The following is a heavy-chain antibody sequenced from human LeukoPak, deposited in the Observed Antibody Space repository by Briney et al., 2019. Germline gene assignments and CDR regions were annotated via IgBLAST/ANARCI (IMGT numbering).Heavy chain of an antibody. CDR3: AATYYYGSGSYYNPLFY. CDR1: GYTLTELS. J-gene: IGHJ4*02. Sequence: ASVKVSCKVSGYTLTELSMHWVRQAPGKGLEWMGGFDPEDGETIYAQKFQGRVTMTEDTSTDTAYMELSSLRSEDTAVYYCAATYYYGSGSYYNPLFYWGQGTLVTVSS. V-gene: IGHV1-24*01. CDR2: FDPEDGET. D-gene: IGHD3-10*01.